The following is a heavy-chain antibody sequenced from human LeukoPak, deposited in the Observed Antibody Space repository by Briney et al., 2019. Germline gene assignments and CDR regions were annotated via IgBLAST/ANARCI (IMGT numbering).Heavy chain of an antibody. CDR1: GYTFTSYY. J-gene: IGHJ5*02. Sequence: ASVKVSCKASGYTFTSYYMHWVRQAPGQGLEWMGWISAYNGNTNYAQKLQGRVTMTTDTSTSTAYMELRSLRSDDTAVYYCARVDYGSGSPTNWFDPWGQGTLVTVSS. CDR3: ARVDYGSGSPTNWFDP. D-gene: IGHD3-10*01. V-gene: IGHV1-18*04. CDR2: ISAYNGNT.